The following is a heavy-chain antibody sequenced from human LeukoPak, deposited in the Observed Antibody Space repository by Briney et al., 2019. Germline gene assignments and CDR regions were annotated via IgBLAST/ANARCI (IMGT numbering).Heavy chain of an antibody. J-gene: IGHJ4*02. CDR3: AKDRYTHTIDYYFDY. CDR2: ISYDGSNK. Sequence: GGPLRLSCAASGFTFSSYGMHWVRQAPGKGLEWVAVISYDGSNKYYADSVKGRFTISRDNSKNTLYLQMNSLRAEDTAVYYCAKDRYTHTIDYYFDYWGQGTLVTVSS. D-gene: IGHD3-16*02. V-gene: IGHV3-30*18. CDR1: GFTFSSYG.